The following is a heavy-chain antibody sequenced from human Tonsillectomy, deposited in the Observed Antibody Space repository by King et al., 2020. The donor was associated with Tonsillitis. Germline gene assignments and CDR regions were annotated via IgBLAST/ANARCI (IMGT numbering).Heavy chain of an antibody. V-gene: IGHV3-48*01. CDR2: ISSSSTTI. J-gene: IGHJ6*03. Sequence: VQLVESGGGLVQPGGSLRLSCAASGFTFSSYNMNWVRQAPGKGLEWLSYISSSSTTIYYADSLKGRFTISRDNAKNSLYLQMNSLRADDTAVYYCARETIYFYYMDVWGNRTGFAVSS. CDR1: GFTFSSYN. CDR3: ARETIYFYYMDV.